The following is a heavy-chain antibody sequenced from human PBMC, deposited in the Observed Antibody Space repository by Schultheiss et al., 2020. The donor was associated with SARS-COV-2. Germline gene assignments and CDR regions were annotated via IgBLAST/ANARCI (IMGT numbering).Heavy chain of an antibody. V-gene: IGHV4-4*08. Sequence: SETLSLTCTVSGGSMSRYYWSWIRQSPGKGLEWVGYIYISGATNYNPSLESRVTISVDTSKNHFSLKMSSVTAADTAVYYCARRGDRCSSTSCFMGYFDYWGQGTLVTVSS. CDR1: GGSMSRYY. CDR3: ARRGDRCSSTSCFMGYFDY. CDR2: IYISGAT. D-gene: IGHD2-2*01. J-gene: IGHJ4*02.